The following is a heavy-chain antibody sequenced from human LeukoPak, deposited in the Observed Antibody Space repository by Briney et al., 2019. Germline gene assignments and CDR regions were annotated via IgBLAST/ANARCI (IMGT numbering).Heavy chain of an antibody. CDR1: GDSISSYY. Sequence: PSETLSLTCTVSGDSISSYYWYWFRQPPGKELEWIACIYYSGITHYNPSLKSRVTISLGTSKNQFSLRLGSVTAADTAVYYCAREGIVRTYDQWGQGTLVTVSS. D-gene: IGHD2/OR15-2a*01. CDR2: IYYSGIT. V-gene: IGHV4-59*12. J-gene: IGHJ4*02. CDR3: AREGIVRTYDQ.